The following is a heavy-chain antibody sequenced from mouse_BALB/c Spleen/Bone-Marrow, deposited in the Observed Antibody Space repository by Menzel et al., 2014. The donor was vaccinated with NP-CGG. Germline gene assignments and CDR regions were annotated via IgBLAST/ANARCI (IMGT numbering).Heavy chain of an antibody. V-gene: IGHV5-6-3*01. J-gene: IGHJ2*01. D-gene: IGHD2-1*01. CDR3: VRGNYGNYVDYFDF. CDR2: INSNGGST. Sequence: EVQVVESGGGLVQPGGPLKLSCAASGFTFSSYGMSWVRQTPDKRLELVATINSNGGSTYYPDSVKGRFTISRDTAKNTLYLQMSSLKSEETAMYYCVRGNYGNYVDYFDFWGQGTTLTVSS. CDR1: GFTFSSYG.